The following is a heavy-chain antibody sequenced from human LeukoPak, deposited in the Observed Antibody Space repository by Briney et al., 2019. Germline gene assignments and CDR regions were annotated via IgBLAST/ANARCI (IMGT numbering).Heavy chain of an antibody. CDR1: GITVRHYA. J-gene: IGHJ4*02. V-gene: IGHV3-23*01. CDR2: LGGGGGGT. CDR3: AKRGVVIRGLLIGFHTEAYYFDY. D-gene: IGHD3-10*01. Sequence: GGAPRLSCVGSGITVRHYAMTWDRQAPGKGLEWVSGLGGGGGGTKYADSVKGRFTISRDSSKNTAYLQMNSLRAEDTAVYCCAKRGVVIRGLLIGFHTEAYYFDYGGQGILVTVSS.